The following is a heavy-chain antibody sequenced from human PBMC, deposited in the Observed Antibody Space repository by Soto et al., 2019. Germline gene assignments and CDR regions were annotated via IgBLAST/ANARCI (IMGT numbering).Heavy chain of an antibody. V-gene: IGHV4-31*11. D-gene: IGHD1-26*01. Sequence: SETLSLTCAVSGGSISSGGYSWSWIRQPPGKGLEWIGYIYYSGSTYYNPSLKSRVTISVDTSKNQFSLKLSSVTAADTAVYYCARIVGATYFDYWGQGTLVTVS. J-gene: IGHJ4*02. CDR3: ARIVGATYFDY. CDR1: GGSISSGGYS. CDR2: IYYSGST.